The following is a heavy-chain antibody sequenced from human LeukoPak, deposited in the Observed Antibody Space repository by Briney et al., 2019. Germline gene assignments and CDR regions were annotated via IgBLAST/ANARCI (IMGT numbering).Heavy chain of an antibody. Sequence: GGSLRLSCAASGFTVSSNYMSWVRQAPGEGLEWVSVIYSSGSTYYADSVKGRFTISRDTSKNTLYLQMNSLRAEDTAVYYCARGPGYYGSGTYAFDIWGQGTMVTVS. CDR3: ARGPGYYGSGTYAFDI. J-gene: IGHJ3*02. V-gene: IGHV3-66*02. D-gene: IGHD3-10*01. CDR2: IYSSGST. CDR1: GFTVSSNY.